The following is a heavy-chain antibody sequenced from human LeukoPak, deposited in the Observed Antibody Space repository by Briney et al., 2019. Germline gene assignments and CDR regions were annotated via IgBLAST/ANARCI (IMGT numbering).Heavy chain of an antibody. Sequence: ASLKVSCKASGYTFHSYDINWVRQATGQGLEWMGWMNPGTGNTGYAPRFPGRVTMTRDTSISTAYLQLSSLTSADTAVYYCARGRFDPWGQGTQVIVSS. CDR1: GYTFHSYD. CDR2: MNPGTGNT. V-gene: IGHV1-8*01. J-gene: IGHJ5*02. CDR3: ARGRFDP.